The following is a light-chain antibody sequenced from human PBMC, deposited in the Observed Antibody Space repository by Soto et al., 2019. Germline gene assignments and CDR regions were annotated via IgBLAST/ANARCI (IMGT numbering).Light chain of an antibody. CDR3: GTWDSSLTTYV. CDR1: SSDIGRNY. CDR2: ENN. J-gene: IGLJ1*01. Sequence: QSVLPQPPTVSAAPGQKVPISCSGSSSDIGRNYVSWYQHLPGTAPKLLNYENNKRPSGIPDRLSGSKSGSSATLGITGLQTGDEADYYCGTWDSSLTTYVFGPGTKVTVL. V-gene: IGLV1-51*02.